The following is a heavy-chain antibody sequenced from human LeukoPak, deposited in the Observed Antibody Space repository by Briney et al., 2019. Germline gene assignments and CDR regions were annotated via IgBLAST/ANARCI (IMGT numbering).Heavy chain of an antibody. Sequence: PSETLSLTCTVSGGSISSYYWSWIRQPPGKGLEWIGYIYYSGSTNYNPSLKSRVTISVDTSKNQFSLKLSSVTAAETAVYYCARHTVWAGYYYYYGMDVWGQGTTVTVSS. V-gene: IGHV4-59*08. CDR1: GGSISSYY. CDR2: IYYSGST. D-gene: IGHD4-11*01. J-gene: IGHJ6*02. CDR3: ARHTVWAGYYYYYGMDV.